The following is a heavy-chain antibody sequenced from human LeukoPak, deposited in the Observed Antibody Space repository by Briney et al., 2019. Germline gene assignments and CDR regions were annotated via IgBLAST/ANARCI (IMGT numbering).Heavy chain of an antibody. CDR1: GFTFSSYW. J-gene: IGHJ4*02. V-gene: IGHV3-48*01. CDR3: ARAHPGDYSDFQFDY. Sequence: PGGSLRLSCAASGFTFSSYWMSWVRQAPGKGLEWVSYISSTSSTIYYADSVKGRFTISRDNAKNSLYLQMNSLRAEDTAVYYCARAHPGDYSDFQFDYWGQGTLVTVSS. CDR2: ISSTSSTI. D-gene: IGHD4-11*01.